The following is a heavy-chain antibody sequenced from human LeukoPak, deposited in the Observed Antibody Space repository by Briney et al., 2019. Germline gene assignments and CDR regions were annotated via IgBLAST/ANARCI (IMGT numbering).Heavy chain of an antibody. Sequence: PGRSLRLSCAASGFTFSRYGMHWVRQAPGKGLEWVAIIWYEGSEKYYGDSVKGRVTISRDSSKSTVYLQMNSLRVEDTAVYYCARGSGLVVRGDYFDYWGQGTLVTVSS. V-gene: IGHV3-33*01. CDR3: ARGSGLVVRGDYFDY. J-gene: IGHJ4*02. CDR2: IWYEGSEK. D-gene: IGHD3-10*01. CDR1: GFTFSRYG.